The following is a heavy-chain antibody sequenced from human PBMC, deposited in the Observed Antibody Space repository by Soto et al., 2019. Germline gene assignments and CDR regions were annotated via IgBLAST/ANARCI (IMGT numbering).Heavy chain of an antibody. V-gene: IGHV3-33*01. CDR3: ARDGAGGGHGFDY. J-gene: IGHJ4*02. CDR1: GFTFSSYG. Sequence: QVQLVESGGGVVQPGRSLRLSCAASGFTFSSYGMHWVRQAPGKGLEWVAVIWYDGSNKYYADSVKGRFTISRDNSKNTLYLQMNSLRAEDTAVYYCARDGAGGGHGFDYWGQGTLVTVSS. D-gene: IGHD6-19*01. CDR2: IWYDGSNK.